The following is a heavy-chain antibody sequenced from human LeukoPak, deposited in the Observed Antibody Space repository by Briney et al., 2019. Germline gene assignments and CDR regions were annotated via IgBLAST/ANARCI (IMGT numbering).Heavy chain of an antibody. D-gene: IGHD3-22*01. CDR1: GYTFTGYY. CDR3: ARGGSVSYGGYYYYMDV. Sequence: ASVKVSCKASGYTFTGYYMHWVRQAPGQGLEWMGWINPNSGGTNYAQKFQGRVTMTRDTSISTAYMELSRLRSDDTAVYYCARGGSVSYGGYYYYMDVWGKGTTVTVSS. J-gene: IGHJ6*03. V-gene: IGHV1-2*02. CDR2: INPNSGGT.